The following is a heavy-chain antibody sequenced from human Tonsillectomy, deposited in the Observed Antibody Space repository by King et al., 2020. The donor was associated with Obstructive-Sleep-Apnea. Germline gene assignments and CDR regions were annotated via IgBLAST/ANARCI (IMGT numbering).Heavy chain of an antibody. V-gene: IGHV4-30-4*01. Sequence: VQLQESGPGLLKPSQTLSLTCTVSGGSISSGDYYWSWIRQPPGKGLEWIGYIYYSGSTYYNPSLKSRVTISLDTSKNQFSLKLNSVTAADTAVFYCARTTLNWYFDLWGRGTLVTVSS. D-gene: IGHD2/OR15-2a*01. CDR1: GGSISSGDYY. CDR2: IYYSGST. CDR3: ARTTLNWYFDL. J-gene: IGHJ2*01.